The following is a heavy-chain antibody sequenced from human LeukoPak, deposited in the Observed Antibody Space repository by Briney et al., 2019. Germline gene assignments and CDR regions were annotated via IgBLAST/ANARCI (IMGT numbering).Heavy chain of an antibody. CDR1: GFTFSTYW. V-gene: IGHV3-7*01. D-gene: IGHD6-19*01. CDR2: IKQDGSEK. CDR3: ARVSVYSSGWYDY. Sequence: PGGSLRLSCAASGFTFSTYWMSWVRQAPGKGLEWVANIKQDGSEKYYADSVKGRFAISRDNAKNTLYLQMNSLRAEDTAVYYCARVSVYSSGWYDYWGQGTLVTVSS. J-gene: IGHJ4*02.